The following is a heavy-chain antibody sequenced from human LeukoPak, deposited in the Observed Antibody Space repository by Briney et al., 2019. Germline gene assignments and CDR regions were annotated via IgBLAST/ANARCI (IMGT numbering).Heavy chain of an antibody. CDR2: ISAYNGNT. Sequence: ASVKVSCKASGYTFTSYDINWVRQATGQGLEWMGWISAYNGNTNYAQKLQGRVTMTTDTSTSTAYMELRSLRSDDTAVYYCARSSGWYGGNWFDPWGQGTLVTVSS. V-gene: IGHV1-18*01. D-gene: IGHD6-19*01. J-gene: IGHJ5*02. CDR1: GYTFTSYD. CDR3: ARSSGWYGGNWFDP.